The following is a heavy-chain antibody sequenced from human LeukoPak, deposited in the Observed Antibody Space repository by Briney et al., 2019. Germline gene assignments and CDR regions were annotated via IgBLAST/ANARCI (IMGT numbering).Heavy chain of an antibody. CDR2: ISGSGGNA. CDR1: GFTFGNYA. J-gene: IGHJ4*02. V-gene: IGHV3-23*01. CDR3: ARDPVGATSPFDY. D-gene: IGHD1-26*01. Sequence: GGSLRLSCAASGFTFGNYAMSWVRQAPGKGLEWVSTISGSGGNADYADSVKGRFTISSDNSKNTLYLQMNSLRAEDTAVYYCARDPVGATSPFDYWGQGTLVTVSS.